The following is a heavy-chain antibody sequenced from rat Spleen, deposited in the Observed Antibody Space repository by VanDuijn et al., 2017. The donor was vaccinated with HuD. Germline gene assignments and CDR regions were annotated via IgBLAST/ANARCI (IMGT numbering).Heavy chain of an antibody. J-gene: IGHJ2*01. CDR1: GFTFSNYN. CDR2: ISYDGSST. D-gene: IGHD4-4*01. V-gene: IGHV5-7*01. CDR3: AVSGFGY. Sequence: EVHLVESGGGLVQPGRSLKLSCAASGFTFSNYNMAWVRQAPKKGLEWVATISYDGSSTYYRDSVKGRFTISRDNAKSTLYLQMDSLRSEDTATYYCAVSGFGYWGQGVMVTVSS.